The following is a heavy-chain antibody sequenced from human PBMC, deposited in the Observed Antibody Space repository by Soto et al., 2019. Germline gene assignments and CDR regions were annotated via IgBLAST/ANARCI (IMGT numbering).Heavy chain of an antibody. D-gene: IGHD3-16*01. CDR1: GGSISSGGYY. V-gene: IGHV4-31*03. Sequence: PSETLSLTCTVSGGSISSGGYYWSWIRQHPGKGLEWIGYIYYSGSTYYNPSLKSRVTISVDTSKNQFSLKLSSVTAADTAVYYCARDLRMMAPFDYWGQGTLVTVSS. CDR3: ARDLRMMAPFDY. CDR2: IYYSGST. J-gene: IGHJ4*02.